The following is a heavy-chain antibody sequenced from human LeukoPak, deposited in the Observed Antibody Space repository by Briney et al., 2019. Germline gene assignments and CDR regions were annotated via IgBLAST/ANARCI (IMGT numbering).Heavy chain of an antibody. CDR2: INPNSGGT. Sequence: ASVKVSCKASGYTFTGYYMHWVRQAPGQGLEWMGWINPNSGGTNYAQKFQGWVTMTRDTSISTAYMELSSLRSDDTAVYYCARGDLNDSSGYYYTVGLVYWGQGTLVTVSS. CDR1: GYTFTGYY. V-gene: IGHV1-2*04. CDR3: ARGDLNDSSGYYYTVGLVY. D-gene: IGHD3-22*01. J-gene: IGHJ4*02.